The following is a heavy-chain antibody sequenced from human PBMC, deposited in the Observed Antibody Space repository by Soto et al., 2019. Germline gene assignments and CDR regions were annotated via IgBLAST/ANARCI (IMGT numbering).Heavy chain of an antibody. CDR2: INHSGST. V-gene: IGHV4-34*01. D-gene: IGHD5-18*01. J-gene: IGHJ6*02. CDR3: ARVMGYRYGYGFWRSGMEA. CDR1: GRSFSGYY. Sequence: SETLSLTCAVYGRSFSGYYWSWIRQPPGKGLEWIGEINHSGSTNYNPSLKSRVTISVDTSKNQFSLKLSSVTAADTAVYYCARVMGYRYGYGFWRSGMEAWGQATTV.